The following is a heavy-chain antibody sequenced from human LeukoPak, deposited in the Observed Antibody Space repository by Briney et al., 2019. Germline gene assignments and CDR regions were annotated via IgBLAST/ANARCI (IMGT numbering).Heavy chain of an antibody. Sequence: GGSLRLSCAASGFTFNIYNMNWVRQAPGKALEWVSSITSSSTYTYYADSVKGRYTISRDNAKNSLYLQMNGLRAEDTAVYYCARDPYSGDYGPYYYYYMDVWGKGTTVTISS. V-gene: IGHV3-21*01. CDR3: ARDPYSGDYGPYYYYYMDV. D-gene: IGHD1-26*01. CDR2: ITSSSTYT. CDR1: GFTFNIYN. J-gene: IGHJ6*03.